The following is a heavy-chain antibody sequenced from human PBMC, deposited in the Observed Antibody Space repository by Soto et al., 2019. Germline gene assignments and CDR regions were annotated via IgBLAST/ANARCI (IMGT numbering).Heavy chain of an antibody. V-gene: IGHV3-23*01. CDR2: ISGSGGST. Sequence: HPGGSLRLSCAASGFTFSSYSMNWVRQAPGKGLEWVSAISGSGGSTYYADSVKGRFTISRDNSKNTLYLQMNSLRAEDTAVYYCAKDSGGVVLESWFDPWGQGTLVTVSS. CDR3: AKDSGGVVLESWFDP. D-gene: IGHD3-3*01. CDR1: GFTFSSYS. J-gene: IGHJ5*02.